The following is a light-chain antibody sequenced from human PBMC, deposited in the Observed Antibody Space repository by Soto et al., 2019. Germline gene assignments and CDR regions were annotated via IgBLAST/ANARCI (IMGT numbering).Light chain of an antibody. V-gene: IGKV1-9*01. CDR2: DAS. CDR1: QAIGSY. Sequence: IKVSQSPSSLSASVGDRVTITCRASQAIGSYVAWYRQKSGKAPKLLIYDASTLQSGVPSRFSGSGSGTDFTLTISSLQPEDFATYYCQQRNSYPHTFGGGTKVDVK. CDR3: QQRNSYPHT. J-gene: IGKJ4*02.